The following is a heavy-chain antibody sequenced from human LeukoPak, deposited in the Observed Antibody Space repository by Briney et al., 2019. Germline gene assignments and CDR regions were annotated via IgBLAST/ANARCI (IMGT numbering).Heavy chain of an antibody. CDR3: AQDRGARYPFGMDV. CDR2: IGGGGTT. Sequence: SGGSLRLSCAASGLTFSTYAMGWIRQAPGKGLEWVSSIGGGGTTSYADSVKGRFTISRDLSKITVYLQMNSLRAEDTAVYYCAQDRGARYPFGMDVWGQGTTVTVSS. CDR1: GLTFSTYA. J-gene: IGHJ6*02. D-gene: IGHD2-2*01. V-gene: IGHV3-23*01.